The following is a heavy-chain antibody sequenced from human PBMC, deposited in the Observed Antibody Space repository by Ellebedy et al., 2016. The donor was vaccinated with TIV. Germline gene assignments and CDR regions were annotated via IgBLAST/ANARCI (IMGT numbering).Heavy chain of an antibody. D-gene: IGHD3-10*01. CDR3: ARSYGSGSYYFDY. J-gene: IGHJ4*02. CDR1: GGSVSSGGYS. CDR2: IYHSGTT. V-gene: IGHV4-30-2*01. Sequence: SETLSLXXAVSGGSVSSGGYSWSWIRQTPGKGLEWIGYIYHSGTTSYNPSLKSRVTISLDRSNNQFSLKLTSVTAADTAVYYCARSYGSGSYYFDYWGQGTLVTVSS.